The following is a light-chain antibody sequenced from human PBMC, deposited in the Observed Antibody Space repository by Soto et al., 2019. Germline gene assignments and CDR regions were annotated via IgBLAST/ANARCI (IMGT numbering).Light chain of an antibody. J-gene: IGKJ1*01. CDR2: AAS. Sequence: DIQMTQSPSSLSASVGDRVTITCRASQSISNNLIWYQQKPGKAPNVLINAASSLQSGVPSRFSGSGSGTHFTLTISSLQPEDFAPSYCQQSYGTPRFGQGTNVDSK. V-gene: IGKV1-39*01. CDR1: QSISNN. CDR3: QQSYGTPR.